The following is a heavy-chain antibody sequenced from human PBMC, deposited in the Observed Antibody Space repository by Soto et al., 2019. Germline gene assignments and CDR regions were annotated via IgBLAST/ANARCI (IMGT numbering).Heavy chain of an antibody. V-gene: IGHV1-18*01. D-gene: IGHD3-22*01. CDR1: GYTFTSYG. CDR2: ISAYNGNT. CDR3: ARDCMESSGYPYTFDC. J-gene: IGHJ4*02. Sequence: ASVKVSCKASGYTFTSYGISWVRQAPGQGLEWMGWISAYNGNTNYAQKLQGRVTMTTDTSTSTAYMELRSLRSDDTAVYYCARDCMESSGYPYTFDCWGKGTLGTVCS.